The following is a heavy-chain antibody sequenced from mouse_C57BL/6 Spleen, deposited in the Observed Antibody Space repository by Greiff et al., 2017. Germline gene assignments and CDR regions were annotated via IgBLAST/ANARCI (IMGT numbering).Heavy chain of an antibody. CDR1: GFTFSSYG. CDR2: ISSGGSYT. CDR3: ARHDYGSRDAMDY. D-gene: IGHD1-1*01. J-gene: IGHJ4*01. Sequence: EVQGVESGGDLVKPGGSLKLSCAASGFTFSSYGMSWVRPSPDKRLEWVATISSGGSYTYYPDSVKGRFTISRDNAKNTLYLQMSSLKSEDTAMYYCARHDYGSRDAMDYWGQGTSVTVSS. V-gene: IGHV5-6*01.